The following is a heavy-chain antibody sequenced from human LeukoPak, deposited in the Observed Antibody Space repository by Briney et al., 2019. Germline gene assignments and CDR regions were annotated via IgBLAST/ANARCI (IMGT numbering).Heavy chain of an antibody. Sequence: GGSLRLSCTVSGFSFSSEAMSWVRQAPGRGLEWVSSISPAGGTTYYADSVKGRFTISRDNSKNTLYVQMSSLRVEDTAVYYCAKSRSGSSNWALRIFDNWGQGTLVSVSS. CDR1: GFSFSSEA. V-gene: IGHV3-23*01. CDR3: AKSRSGSSNWALRIFDN. J-gene: IGHJ4*02. CDR2: ISPAGGTT. D-gene: IGHD6-13*01.